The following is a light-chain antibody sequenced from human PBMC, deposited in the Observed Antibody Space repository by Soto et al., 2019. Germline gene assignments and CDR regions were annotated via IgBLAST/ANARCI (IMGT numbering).Light chain of an antibody. J-gene: IGLJ1*01. V-gene: IGLV2-11*01. CDR1: SSDVGGYNH. Sequence: QSALTQPRSVSGSPGQSVTISCTGTSSDVGGYNHVSWYQQHPGKAPKLMIYDVINRPSGVPERFSGSKSGNTASLTISGLQAEDEADYCCCSYAGTYTFVFGTGTKVTVL. CDR2: DVI. CDR3: CSYAGTYTFV.